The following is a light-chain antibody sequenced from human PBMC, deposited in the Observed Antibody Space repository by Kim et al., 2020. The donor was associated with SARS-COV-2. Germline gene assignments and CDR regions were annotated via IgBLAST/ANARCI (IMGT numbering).Light chain of an antibody. CDR1: PGFDSRY. Sequence: PGERATLSCRASPGFDSRYLAWYQQKPGQAPRLLIHAISSRATGIPDRFSGSGSGTDFTLTISRLEPDDFAVYYCQHYGGSPRYSFGQGTKLEI. CDR2: AIS. V-gene: IGKV3-20*01. J-gene: IGKJ2*01. CDR3: QHYGGSPRYS.